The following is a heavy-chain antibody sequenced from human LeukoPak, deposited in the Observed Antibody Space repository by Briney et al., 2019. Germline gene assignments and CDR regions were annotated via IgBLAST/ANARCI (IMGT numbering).Heavy chain of an antibody. D-gene: IGHD1-26*01. CDR1: GYTFTGYY. Sequence: ASVKVSCKASGYTFTGYYMHWVRQAPGQGLEWMGWINPNSGGTNYAQEFQGRVTMTRDTSISTAYMELSRLRSDDTAVYYCARRANIVGATRSFDYWGQGTLVTVSS. CDR3: ARRANIVGATRSFDY. J-gene: IGHJ4*02. CDR2: INPNSGGT. V-gene: IGHV1-2*02.